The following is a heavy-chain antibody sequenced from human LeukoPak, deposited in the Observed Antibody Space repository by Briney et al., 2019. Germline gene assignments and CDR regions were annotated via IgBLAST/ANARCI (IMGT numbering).Heavy chain of an antibody. D-gene: IGHD3-10*01. CDR2: INPSGGST. J-gene: IGHJ3*02. Sequence: ASVKVSCKASGYTFTSYYMHWVRQAPGQGLEWMGIINPSGGSTSYAQKFQGRVTMTRDTSTSTVYMELSSLRSEDTAVYYCARTITVVHRSGAFDIWGQGTMVTVSS. CDR1: GYTFTSYY. CDR3: ARTITVVHRSGAFDI. V-gene: IGHV1-46*01.